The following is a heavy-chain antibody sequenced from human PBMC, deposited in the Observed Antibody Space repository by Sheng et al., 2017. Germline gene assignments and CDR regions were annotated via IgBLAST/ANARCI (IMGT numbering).Heavy chain of an antibody. J-gene: IGHJ4*02. CDR3: ARDQSGQLNPPFDY. CDR2: IKQDGSEK. Sequence: EVQLVESGGGLVQPGGSLRLSCAASGFTFSNYWMSWVRQAPGKGLEWVANIKQDGSEKWYADSVKGRFTISRDNTKNSLYLQMSSLRVEDTAVYYCARDQSGQLNPPFDYWAREPWSPSPQ. V-gene: IGHV3-7*01. CDR1: GFTFSNYW. D-gene: IGHD1-26*01.